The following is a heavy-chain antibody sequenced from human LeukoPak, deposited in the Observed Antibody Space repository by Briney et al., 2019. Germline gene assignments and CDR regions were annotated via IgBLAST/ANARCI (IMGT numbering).Heavy chain of an antibody. J-gene: IGHJ6*03. CDR3: ARGVRIVVVPAAFAGVNYYYYMDV. Sequence: SETLSLTCAVYGGSFSGYYWSWIRQPPGKGLEWIGEINHSGSTNHNPSLKSRVTISVDTSKNQFSLKLSSVTAADTAVYYCARGVRIVVVPAAFAGVNYYYYMDVWGKGTTVTVSS. V-gene: IGHV4-34*01. CDR1: GGSFSGYY. D-gene: IGHD2-2*01. CDR2: INHSGST.